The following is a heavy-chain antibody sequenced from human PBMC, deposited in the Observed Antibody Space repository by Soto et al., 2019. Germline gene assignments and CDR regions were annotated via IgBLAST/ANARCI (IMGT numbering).Heavy chain of an antibody. CDR2: IYHSGST. CDR3: ARCGYSSSWYGSVYYYYGMDV. Sequence: TLSLTCAVSGYSISSGYYWGWIRQPPGKGLEWIGSIYHSGSTYYNPSLKSRVTISVDTSKNQFSLKLSSVTATDTAVYYCARCGYSSSWYGSVYYYYGMDVWGQGTTVTVSS. D-gene: IGHD6-13*01. CDR1: GYSISSGYY. V-gene: IGHV4-38-2*01. J-gene: IGHJ6*02.